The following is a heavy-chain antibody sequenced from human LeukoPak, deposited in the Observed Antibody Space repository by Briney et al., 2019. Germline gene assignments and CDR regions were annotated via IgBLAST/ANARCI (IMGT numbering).Heavy chain of an antibody. J-gene: IGHJ4*02. V-gene: IGHV3-48*01. CDR1: GFTFSSYS. CDR2: ISSSSSTI. CDR3: ARDPSMIVVADYFDY. Sequence: GGSLRLSCAASGFTFSSYSMNWVRQAPGKGLEWVSYISSSSSTIYYADPVKGRFTISRDNAKNSLYLQMNSLRAEDTAVYYCARDPSMIVVADYFDYWGQGTLVTVSS. D-gene: IGHD3-22*01.